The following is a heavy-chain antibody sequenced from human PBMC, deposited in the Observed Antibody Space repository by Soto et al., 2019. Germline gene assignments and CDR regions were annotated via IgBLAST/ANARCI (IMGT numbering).Heavy chain of an antibody. Sequence: ASVKVSCKASGYTFTSYGISWVRQAPGQGLEWMGWISAYNGNTNYAQKLQGRVTMTTDTSTSTAHMELRSLRSDDTAVYYCARDPSYYGDYPRGTFDYWGQGTLVTVSS. CDR3: ARDPSYYGDYPRGTFDY. V-gene: IGHV1-18*01. D-gene: IGHD4-17*01. CDR2: ISAYNGNT. CDR1: GYTFTSYG. J-gene: IGHJ4*02.